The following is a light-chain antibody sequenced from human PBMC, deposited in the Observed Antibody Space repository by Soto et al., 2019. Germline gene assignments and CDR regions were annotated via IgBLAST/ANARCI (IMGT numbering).Light chain of an antibody. Sequence: DIQMTQSPSSLSASVGDTVTITCRASQGIANFLAWYQQRPGKVPTLLIYAASTLQSGVPSRFSSSGSGTDFTLTISSLQPEDVATYFCQKYNSPPRTFGQGTKVEI. CDR1: QGIANF. J-gene: IGKJ1*01. CDR2: AAS. V-gene: IGKV1-27*01. CDR3: QKYNSPPRT.